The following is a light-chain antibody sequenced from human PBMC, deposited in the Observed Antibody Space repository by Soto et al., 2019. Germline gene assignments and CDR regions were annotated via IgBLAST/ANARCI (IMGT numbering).Light chain of an antibody. Sequence: DIQMTQSPSTLSASVGDRATITYRASQSISSWLAWYQQKPGKAPKLLIYKASSLESGVPSRFSGSGSGTEFTLTISSLQPDDFATYYCQQYNSYLYTFGQGTKLEIK. J-gene: IGKJ2*01. CDR1: QSISSW. V-gene: IGKV1-5*03. CDR2: KAS. CDR3: QQYNSYLYT.